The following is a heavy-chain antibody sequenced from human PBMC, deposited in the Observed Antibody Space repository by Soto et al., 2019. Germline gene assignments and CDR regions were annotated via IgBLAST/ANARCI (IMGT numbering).Heavy chain of an antibody. D-gene: IGHD3-10*01. V-gene: IGHV3-30-3*01. J-gene: IGHJ4*02. CDR2: ISYDGGNK. Sequence: GSLRLSCAASGFTFSSYAMHWVRQAPGKGLEWVAVISYDGGNKYYADSVKGRFTISRDNSKNTLYLQMNSLRAEDTAVYYCARVQRITMVRGVIISSLALSYWGQGTLVTVSS. CDR1: GFTFSSYA. CDR3: ARVQRITMVRGVIISSLALSY.